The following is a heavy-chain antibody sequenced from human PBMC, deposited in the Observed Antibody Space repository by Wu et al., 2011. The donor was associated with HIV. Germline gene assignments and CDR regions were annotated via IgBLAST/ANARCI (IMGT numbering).Heavy chain of an antibody. CDR1: GYTFTSYD. J-gene: IGHJ6*03. Sequence: QVQLVQSGAEVKKPGASVKVSCKASGYTFTSYDINWVRQATGQGLEWMGWMNPNSGNTGYAQKFQGRVTITADKSTSTAYMELSSLRSEDTAVYYCASSAGPIVVGPALIGGYYYYMDVWGKGTTVTVSS. CDR2: MNPNSGNT. V-gene: IGHV1-8*03. CDR3: ASSAGPIVVGPALIGGYYYYMDV. D-gene: IGHD2-2*01.